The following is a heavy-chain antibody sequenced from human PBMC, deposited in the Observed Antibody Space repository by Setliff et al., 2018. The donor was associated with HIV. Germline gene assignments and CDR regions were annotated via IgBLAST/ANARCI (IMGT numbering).Heavy chain of an antibody. J-gene: IGHJ4*02. CDR3: ARGGGYDRSGYYPFDY. CDR2: IDYSGST. V-gene: IGHV4-59*11. CDR1: GSSISSHY. D-gene: IGHD3-22*01. Sequence: SETLSLTCTVSGSSISSHYWTWIRQPPGRGLEWIGYIDYSGSTNQNPSLKSRVTMSVDTSKNQFSLRLSSVTAADTATYYCARGGGYDRSGYYPFDYWGQGTPVTVSS.